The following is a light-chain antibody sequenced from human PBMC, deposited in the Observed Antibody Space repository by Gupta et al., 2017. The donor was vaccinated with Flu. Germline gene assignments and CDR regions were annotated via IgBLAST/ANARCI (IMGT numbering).Light chain of an antibody. V-gene: IGLV6-57*01. Sequence: NFILTQPQSVSESPGKTVTLSCTRKGGSIGSNYVQWYQKRPDSSPTIVIYEDKQRPSGVPDRFSGSIHRSSNSASLTISGLTTEDEADYYCQSYDPTSVVFGGGTKLTVL. CDR1: GGSIGSNY. J-gene: IGLJ2*01. CDR2: EDK. CDR3: QSYDPTSVV.